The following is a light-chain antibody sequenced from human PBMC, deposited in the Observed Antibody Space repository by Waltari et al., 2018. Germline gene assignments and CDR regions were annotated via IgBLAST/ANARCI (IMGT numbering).Light chain of an antibody. CDR2: GAS. V-gene: IGKV3-20*01. CDR1: QSVSSSS. CDR3: QQYGDSSPSVT. Sequence: EIVLPQSPGTLSLSPGERATLPCRASQSVSSSSLAWYQQRPGQPPGLLVFGASIRATGIPDRFSGSGSGTDFTLTINRLEPEDFAVYYCQQYGDSSPSVTFGGGT. J-gene: IGKJ4*01.